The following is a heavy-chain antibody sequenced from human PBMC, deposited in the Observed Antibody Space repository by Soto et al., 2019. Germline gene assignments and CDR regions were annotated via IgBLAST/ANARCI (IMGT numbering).Heavy chain of an antibody. D-gene: IGHD6-13*01. J-gene: IGHJ4*02. CDR1: GFSLSTSGVG. CDR2: IYWDDDK. Sequence: QITLKESGPPLVKPTQTLTLTCTFSGFSLSTSGVGVGWIRQPPGKALEWLALIYWDDDKRYSPSLRNRLTNTTDTPKSQVVLTVTNMDPVDTATYYCAYSPVSRSWYGGYWGQGTLVTVSS. CDR3: AYSPVSRSWYGGY. V-gene: IGHV2-5*02.